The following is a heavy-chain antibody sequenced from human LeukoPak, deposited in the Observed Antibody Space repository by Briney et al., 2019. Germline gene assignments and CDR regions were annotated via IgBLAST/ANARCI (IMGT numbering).Heavy chain of an antibody. CDR1: GYTFTTFD. CDR3: ARGRTSGSPYYLEY. D-gene: IGHD3-22*01. V-gene: IGHV1-8*01. CDR2: LNPNNSDT. Sequence: GASVKVSCKTSGYTFTTFDINWVRQATGQGLEWMGWLNPNNSDTGYAQRFQGRITMSRDTSISTAYMELSGLRSDDTAVYYCARGRTSGSPYYLEYWGQGTLVTVSS. J-gene: IGHJ4*02.